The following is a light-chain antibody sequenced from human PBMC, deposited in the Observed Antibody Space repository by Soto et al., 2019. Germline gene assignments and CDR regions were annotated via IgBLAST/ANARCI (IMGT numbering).Light chain of an antibody. V-gene: IGKV1-5*01. CDR3: QQYNSYWT. Sequence: DIQITQSPSSRSAFVLDIVTITCRASQTIYHYLNWYQQKPGKAPKLLIYDASSLESGVPSRFSGSGSGTEFTLTISSLQPDDFATYYCQQYNSYWTFGQGTKVDIK. CDR2: DAS. CDR1: QTIYHY. J-gene: IGKJ1*01.